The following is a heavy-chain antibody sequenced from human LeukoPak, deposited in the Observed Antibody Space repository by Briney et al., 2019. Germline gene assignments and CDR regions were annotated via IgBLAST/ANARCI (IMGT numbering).Heavy chain of an antibody. J-gene: IGHJ4*02. V-gene: IGHV3-53*05. D-gene: IGHD3-22*01. Sequence: GGSLRLSCAASGFTVSSNYMSWVRQAPGKGLEWVSVIYSGGSTYYADSVKGRFTISRDNSKNTLYLQMNSLRAEDTAVYYCARSLHYYDSSGYPYLDYWGQGTLVTVSS. CDR1: GFTVSSNY. CDR3: ARSLHYYDSSGYPYLDY. CDR2: IYSGGST.